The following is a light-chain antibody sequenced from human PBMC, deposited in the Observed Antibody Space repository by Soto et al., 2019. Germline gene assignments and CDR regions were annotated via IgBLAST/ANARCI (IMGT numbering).Light chain of an antibody. CDR2: EVS. CDR3: SSYTTSSTRV. V-gene: IGLV2-14*01. J-gene: IGLJ1*01. Sequence: QSVLTQPASVSGSPGQSITISCTGTSRDVAAYNYVSWYQQHPGKAPKLMIYEVSNRPSGVSNRFSGSKSGNTASLTISGLQAEDEADYYCSSYTTSSTRVFGTGTRSPS. CDR1: SRDVAAYNY.